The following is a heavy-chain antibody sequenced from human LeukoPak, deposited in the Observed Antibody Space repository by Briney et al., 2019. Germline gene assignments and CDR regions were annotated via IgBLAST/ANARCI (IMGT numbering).Heavy chain of an antibody. CDR3: ARDNYDFWSGYYHFDY. Sequence: SSETLSLTCTVPGGSISSYYWSWIRQPAGKGLERIGRIYTSGSTNYNPSLKSRVTMSVDTSKNQFSLKLSSVTAADTAVYYCARDNYDFWSGYYHFDYWGQGTLVTVSS. CDR2: IYTSGST. J-gene: IGHJ4*02. D-gene: IGHD3-3*01. V-gene: IGHV4-4*07. CDR1: GGSISSYY.